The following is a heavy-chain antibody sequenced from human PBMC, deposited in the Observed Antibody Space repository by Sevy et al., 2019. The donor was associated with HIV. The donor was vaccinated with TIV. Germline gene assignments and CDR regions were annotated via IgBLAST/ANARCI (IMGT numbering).Heavy chain of an antibody. J-gene: IGHJ4*02. CDR1: GFTFGDYA. CDR2: IRSKDYGGAT. V-gene: IGHV3-49*03. D-gene: IGHD3-22*01. CDR3: TRGYYYDSSGYSDY. Sequence: GGSLRLSCTGSGFTFGDYAMSWFRQAPGMGLEWVGFIRSKDYGGATEYAASVKGRFTISSDDSKSIAELQMNSLKTEETAVYYCTRGYYYDSSGYSDYWGQGTLVTVSS.